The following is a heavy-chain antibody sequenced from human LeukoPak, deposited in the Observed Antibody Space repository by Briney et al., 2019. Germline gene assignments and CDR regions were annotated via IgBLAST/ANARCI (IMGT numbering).Heavy chain of an antibody. J-gene: IGHJ3*02. Sequence: PSETLSLTCTVSGGSITTYYWSWIRQPPGKGLEWIGYINYSGTTNYNPSLKSRVTITVDTSKNQISLKLTSVTAADTAVYYCARPNDSGTYYRAFDIWGQGTMVTVSS. CDR2: INYSGTT. D-gene: IGHD3-10*01. V-gene: IGHV4-59*01. CDR1: GGSITTYY. CDR3: ARPNDSGTYYRAFDI.